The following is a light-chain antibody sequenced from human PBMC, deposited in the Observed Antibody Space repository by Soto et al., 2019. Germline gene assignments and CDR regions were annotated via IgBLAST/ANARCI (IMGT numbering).Light chain of an antibody. V-gene: IGKV1-39*01. J-gene: IGKJ1*01. CDR3: QQSYITPPT. CDR2: AAS. Sequence: DIQMTQSPSSLSASVGDRVTITCRATQSIRNFLHWYQQKPGKAPKLLIYAASSLQSGVPSRFSGSGSGTDFTLTISSLQPEDFATYYCQQSYITPPTFGQGNKVEIK. CDR1: QSIRNF.